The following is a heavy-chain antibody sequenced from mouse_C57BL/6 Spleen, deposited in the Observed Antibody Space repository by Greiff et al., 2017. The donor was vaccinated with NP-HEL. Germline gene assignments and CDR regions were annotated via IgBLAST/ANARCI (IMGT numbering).Heavy chain of an antibody. CDR2: IYPGDGDT. CDR3: AREGGTHYYGSSPLDY. D-gene: IGHD1-1*01. Sequence: QVQLQQSGAELVKPGASVKISCKASGYAFSSYWMNWVKQRPGKGLEWIGQIYPGDGDTNYNGKFKGKATLTADKYSSTAYMQLSSLTSEDSAVYFCAREGGTHYYGSSPLDYWGQGTTLTVSS. V-gene: IGHV1-80*01. CDR1: GYAFSSYW. J-gene: IGHJ2*01.